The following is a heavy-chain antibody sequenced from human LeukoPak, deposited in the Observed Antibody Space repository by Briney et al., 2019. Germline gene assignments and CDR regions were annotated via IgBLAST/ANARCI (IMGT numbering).Heavy chain of an antibody. CDR1: GGSFSGYY. Sequence: PSETLSPTCAVYGGSFSGYYWNWIRQPPGKGLEWIGEINHFGSTNYNPSLKSRVTISGDTSKNQFSLKVNSVTAADMAVYYCARGYRAPQTFYSYHYFDYWAQGALVTVSS. D-gene: IGHD5-18*01. CDR2: INHFGST. CDR3: ARGYRAPQTFYSYHYFDY. V-gene: IGHV4-34*01. J-gene: IGHJ4*02.